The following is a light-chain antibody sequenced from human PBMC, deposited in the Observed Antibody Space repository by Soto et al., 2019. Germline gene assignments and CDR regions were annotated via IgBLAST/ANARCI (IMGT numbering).Light chain of an antibody. V-gene: IGKV3-20*01. CDR1: QSVSSSY. Sequence: EVVLTQSPGMLSLSPGERATLSCRASQSVSSSYLGWYQQRPGQAPRLLMYGRIWRDTGIPARFSGSGSGKDFSLAISRLESEDFAVYYCQKYGAPQYYFGQGAKLEIK. J-gene: IGKJ2*01. CDR3: QKYGAPQYY. CDR2: GRI.